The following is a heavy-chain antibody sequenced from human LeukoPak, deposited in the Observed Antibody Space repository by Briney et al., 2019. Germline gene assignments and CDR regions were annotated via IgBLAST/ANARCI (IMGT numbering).Heavy chain of an antibody. J-gene: IGHJ5*02. CDR3: ARRAAAGRNWFDP. CDR2: TNPNSGDT. CDR1: GYTFTGYY. V-gene: IGHV1-2*06. Sequence: ASVKVSCKASGYTFTGYYVHWVRQAPGQGLEWMGRTNPNSGDTNYAQKLQGRVTMTTDTSTSTAYMELRSLRSDDTAVYYCARRAAAGRNWFDPWGQGTLVTVSS. D-gene: IGHD6-13*01.